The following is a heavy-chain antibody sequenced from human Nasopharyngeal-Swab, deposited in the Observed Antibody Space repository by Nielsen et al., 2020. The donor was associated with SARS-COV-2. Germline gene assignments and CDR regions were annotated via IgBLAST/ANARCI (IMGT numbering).Heavy chain of an antibody. V-gene: IGHV3-23*01. CDR1: GFTFSSYA. J-gene: IGHJ3*02. Sequence: LSLTCAASGFTFSSYAMTWVRQAPGKGLEWVSVVTGSGYGTDYADSVKGRLTISRDNAKNTLYLQMNSLRAEDTAVYYCARKDVFAYGVDAFDIWGQGTMVTVSS. D-gene: IGHD3-10*01. CDR2: VTGSGYGT. CDR3: ARKDVFAYGVDAFDI.